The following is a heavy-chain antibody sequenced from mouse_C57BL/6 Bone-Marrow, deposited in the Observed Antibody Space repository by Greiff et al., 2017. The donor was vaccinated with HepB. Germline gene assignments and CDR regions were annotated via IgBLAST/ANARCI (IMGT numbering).Heavy chain of an antibody. CDR1: GFTFSSYA. CDR2: ISDGGSYT. D-gene: IGHD3-2*02. CDR3: AREPDSSGLYAMDY. V-gene: IGHV5-4*01. J-gene: IGHJ4*01. Sequence: EVMLVESGGGLVKPGGSLKLSCAASGFTFSSYAMSWVRQTPEKRLEWVATISDGGSYTYYPDNVKGRFTISRDNAKNNLYLQMSHLKSEDTAMYYCAREPDSSGLYAMDYWGQGTSVTVSS.